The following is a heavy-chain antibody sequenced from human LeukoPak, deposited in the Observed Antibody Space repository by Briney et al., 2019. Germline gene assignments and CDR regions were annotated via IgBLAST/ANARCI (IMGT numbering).Heavy chain of an antibody. CDR2: INDNGRST. D-gene: IGHD5-12*01. V-gene: IGHV3-23*01. CDR1: GFTFSSYA. CDR3: VRGTSRENGYGGDDPY. Sequence: GRSLRLSCAASGFTFSSYAMHWVRQAPGKGLEWVSGINDNGRSTYYAESVKGRFTISRDSSKSTLYLQVNRLRAEDTAVYYCVRGTSRENGYGGDDPYWGQGTLVIVSS. J-gene: IGHJ4*02.